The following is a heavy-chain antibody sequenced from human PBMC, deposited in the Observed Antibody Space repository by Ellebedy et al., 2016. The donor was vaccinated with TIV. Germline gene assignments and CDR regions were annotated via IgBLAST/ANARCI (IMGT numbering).Heavy chain of an antibody. CDR3: AKSYYGSGSYIDY. Sequence: GESLKISCTASGFTFRNYAMGWVRRAPGKGLEWVSALIVAGDSPFYSESVEGRFTISRDNSKNTLYLQMNSLRAEDTALYYCAKSYYGSGSYIDYWGQGILVTVSS. J-gene: IGHJ4*02. CDR2: LIVAGDSP. D-gene: IGHD3-10*01. CDR1: GFTFRNYA. V-gene: IGHV3-23*01.